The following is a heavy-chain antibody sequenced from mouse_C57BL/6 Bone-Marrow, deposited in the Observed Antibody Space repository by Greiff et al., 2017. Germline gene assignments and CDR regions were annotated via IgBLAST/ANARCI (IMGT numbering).Heavy chain of an antibody. CDR1: GYTFTDYE. D-gene: IGHD1-1*01. Sequence: VHLVESGAELVRPGASVTLSCKASGYTFTDYEMHWVKQTPVHGLEWIGAIDPETGGTAYNQKFKGKAILTADKSSSPAYMELRSLTSEDSAVYYCTRGGLYYGREGGFDYWGQGTTLTVSS. V-gene: IGHV1-15*01. J-gene: IGHJ2*01. CDR2: IDPETGGT. CDR3: TRGGLYYGREGGFDY.